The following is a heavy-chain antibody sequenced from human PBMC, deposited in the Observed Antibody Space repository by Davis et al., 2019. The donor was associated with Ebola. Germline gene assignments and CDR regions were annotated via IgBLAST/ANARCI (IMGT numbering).Heavy chain of an antibody. CDR3: ARRGRARGMDV. J-gene: IGHJ6*02. Sequence: MPGGSLRLSCTVPGGSISSYYWSWIRQPPGKGLEWIGYIYYSGSTNYNPSLKTRVTISVDTSKNQFSLKLSSVTAADTAVYYCARRGRARGMDVWGQGTTVTVSS. CDR1: GGSISSYY. CDR2: IYYSGST. V-gene: IGHV4-59*08.